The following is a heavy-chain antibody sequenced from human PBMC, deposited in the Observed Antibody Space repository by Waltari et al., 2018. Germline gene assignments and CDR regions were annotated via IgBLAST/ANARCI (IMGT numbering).Heavy chain of an antibody. Sequence: QVQLVQSGAEVKKPGSSVKVSCKASGGTFSSYAISWVRQAPGQGLEWMGRSIPIFVTANYAQKFQGRVTITADKSTSTAYMELSSLRSEDTAVYYCARDQEQQLVRLYYYYYGMDVWGQGTTVTVSS. V-gene: IGHV1-69*08. CDR1: GGTFSSYA. CDR2: SIPIFVTA. CDR3: ARDQEQQLVRLYYYYYGMDV. J-gene: IGHJ6*02. D-gene: IGHD6-13*01.